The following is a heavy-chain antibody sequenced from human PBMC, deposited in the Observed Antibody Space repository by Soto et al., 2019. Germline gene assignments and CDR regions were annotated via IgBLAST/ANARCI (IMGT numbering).Heavy chain of an antibody. CDR3: AIESALAALDP. D-gene: IGHD3-3*02. Sequence: QVQLVQSGAEVKKPGASVKVSCKASGYTFTSYGISWVRQAPGQGLEWMGWISAYNGTTNYAQKLHGRFTITTATSTSTAYMELRSLTSDDTAVYYCAIESALAALDPWGQGTLVTVSS. V-gene: IGHV1-18*01. J-gene: IGHJ5*02. CDR2: ISAYNGTT. CDR1: GYTFTSYG.